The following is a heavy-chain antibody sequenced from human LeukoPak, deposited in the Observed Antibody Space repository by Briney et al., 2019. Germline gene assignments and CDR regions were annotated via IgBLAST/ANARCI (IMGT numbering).Heavy chain of an antibody. CDR1: VDTFSSYT. CDR3: ARAGGSPYDY. V-gene: IGHV1-69*02. D-gene: IGHD3-16*01. J-gene: IGHJ4*02. Sequence: ALVKVSCKASVDTFSSYTISWVRQAPRQGLEWVGSIIPLLGITNYAQKSQGRVTITEDKSTCTAYMELSSLGSEVTAVYTRARAGGSPYDYWGQGTLVTVSS. CDR2: IIPLLGIT.